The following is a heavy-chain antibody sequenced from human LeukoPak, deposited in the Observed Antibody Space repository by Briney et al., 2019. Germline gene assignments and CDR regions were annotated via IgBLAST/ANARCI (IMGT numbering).Heavy chain of an antibody. D-gene: IGHD6-19*01. CDR3: ARAFDSSGWLYYFDY. J-gene: IGHJ4*02. CDR2: ISSSSSYI. V-gene: IGHV3-21*01. CDR1: GFTFSSYS. Sequence: GGSLRLSCAASGFTFSSYSMNWVRQAPGKGLEWVSSISSSSSYIYYADSVKGRFTISRDNAKNSLYLQMNSLRAEDTAVYYCARAFDSSGWLYYFDYWGQGTLVTVSS.